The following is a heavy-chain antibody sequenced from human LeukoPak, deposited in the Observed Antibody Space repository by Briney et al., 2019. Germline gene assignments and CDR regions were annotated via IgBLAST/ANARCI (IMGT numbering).Heavy chain of an antibody. CDR3: ATPGAYYDILTGLRDDAFDI. CDR1: GGTFSSYA. Sequence: ASVKVSCKASGGTFSSYAISWVRQAPGQGLEWMGRMIPIFGTANYAQKFQGRVTITTDESTSTAYMELSSLRSEDTAVYYCATPGAYYDILTGLRDDAFDIWGQGTMVTVSS. CDR2: MIPIFGTA. J-gene: IGHJ3*02. V-gene: IGHV1-69*05. D-gene: IGHD3-9*01.